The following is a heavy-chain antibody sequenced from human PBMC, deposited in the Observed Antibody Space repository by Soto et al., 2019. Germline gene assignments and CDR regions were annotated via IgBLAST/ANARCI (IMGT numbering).Heavy chain of an antibody. Sequence: HPEGSLRLSCAASGFSVSSNYMSWVRQAPGKGLEWVSVIYTDDGTHYADSVKGRFTISRHNSKNTVYLQMSSLRDEDTAVYYCARGGTYYSAGEYWGQGTQVTVSS. CDR3: ARGGTYYSAGEY. CDR1: GFSVSSNY. J-gene: IGHJ4*02. D-gene: IGHD1-26*01. V-gene: IGHV3-53*04. CDR2: IYTDDGT.